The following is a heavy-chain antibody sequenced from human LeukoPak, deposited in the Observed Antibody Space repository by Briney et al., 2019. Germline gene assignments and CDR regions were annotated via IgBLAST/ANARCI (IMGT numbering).Heavy chain of an antibody. CDR3: AKSNGYGLVDI. CDR1: GFTFSSYG. D-gene: IGHD3-10*01. V-gene: IGHV3-48*01. CDR2: ISSSSSTI. J-gene: IGHJ3*02. Sequence: PGGSLRLSCAASGFTFSSYGMTWVRQAPGKGLEWVSYISSSSSTIYYADSVKGRFTISRDNAKNSLYLQLNSLRAEDTAVYYCAKSNGYGLVDIWGQGTMVTVSS.